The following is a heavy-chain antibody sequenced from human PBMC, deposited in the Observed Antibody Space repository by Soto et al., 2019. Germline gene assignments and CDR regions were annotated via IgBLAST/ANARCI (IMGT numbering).Heavy chain of an antibody. CDR2: INAGNGNT. D-gene: IGHD2-8*02. CDR3: ARDGGDTGYYYYGMDV. V-gene: IGHV1-3*01. Sequence: ASVKVSCKASGYTFTSYAMHWVRQAPGQRLEWMGWINAGNGNTKYSQKFQGRVTITRDTSASTAYMELSSLRSEDTAVYYCARDGGDTGYYYYGMDVWGQGTTVTV. CDR1: GYTFTSYA. J-gene: IGHJ6*02.